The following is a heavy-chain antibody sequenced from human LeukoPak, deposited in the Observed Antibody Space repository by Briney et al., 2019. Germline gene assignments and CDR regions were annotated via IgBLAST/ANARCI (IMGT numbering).Heavy chain of an antibody. CDR3: ARQVTAVAGTFDY. CDR1: GGSISSRSYY. CDR2: IYYSGST. Sequence: PSETLSLTCNVSGGSISSRSYYWGWIRQPPGKGLEWIGSIYYSGSTYYNPSLESRVTMSVDTSKTQFSLKLSSVTAADTAVYYCARQVTAVAGTFDYWGQGTLVTVSS. D-gene: IGHD6-19*01. V-gene: IGHV4-39*01. J-gene: IGHJ4*02.